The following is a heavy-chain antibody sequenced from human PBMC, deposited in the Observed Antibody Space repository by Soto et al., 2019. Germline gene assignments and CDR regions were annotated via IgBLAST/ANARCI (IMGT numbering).Heavy chain of an antibody. D-gene: IGHD3-16*01. CDR3: ARDSSIMIAPPDY. V-gene: IGHV3-33*01. CDR2: IWYDGSNK. J-gene: IGHJ4*02. CDR1: GFTFSSYG. Sequence: QVQLVESGGGVVQPGRSLRLSCAASGFTFSSYGMHWVRQAPGKGLEWVAVIWYDGSNKYYADSVKGRFTISRDNYKNTLYLQMNSLRAEDTAVYYCARDSSIMIAPPDYWGQGTLVTVSS.